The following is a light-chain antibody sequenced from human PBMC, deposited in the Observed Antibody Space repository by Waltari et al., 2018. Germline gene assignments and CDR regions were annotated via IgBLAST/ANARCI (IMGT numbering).Light chain of an antibody. CDR2: GHN. CDR3: CSRDTSGKQYV. CDR1: SLRTSY. V-gene: IGLV3-19*01. Sequence: SSELTQDPAVSVALGQRVRITCQGDSLRTSYATWYQQKPGQAPVVVMYGHNKRPSGIPARFSGSSAGNTAVLTITGAQAEDEADYYCCSRDTSGKQYVFGPGTQVTV. J-gene: IGLJ1*01.